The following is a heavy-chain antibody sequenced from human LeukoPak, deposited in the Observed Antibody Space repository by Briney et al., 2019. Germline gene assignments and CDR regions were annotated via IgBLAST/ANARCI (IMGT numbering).Heavy chain of an antibody. D-gene: IGHD6-13*01. CDR1: GGSISSSSYY. J-gene: IGHJ4*02. CDR3: ARLLRYSASWYRRGAHFDY. CDR2: IYYSGST. Sequence: TPSETLSLTCTVSGGSISSSSYYWGWIRQPPGKGPEWIGSIYYSGSTYYDPSLKSRVTISVDTSKNQFSLKLSSVTAADTAVYYCARLLRYSASWYRRGAHFDYWGQGTLVTVSS. V-gene: IGHV4-39*07.